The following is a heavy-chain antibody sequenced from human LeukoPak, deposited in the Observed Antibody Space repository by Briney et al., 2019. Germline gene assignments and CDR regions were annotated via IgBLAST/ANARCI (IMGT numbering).Heavy chain of an antibody. Sequence: GASVKVSCKASGYTFTSYGISWVRQVPGQGLEWMGWISAYNGNTNYAQKLQGRVTMTTDTSTSTAYMELRSLRSDDTAVYYCASISYGDYSFDYWGQGTLVTVSS. J-gene: IGHJ4*02. CDR1: GYTFTSYG. CDR2: ISAYNGNT. CDR3: ASISYGDYSFDY. V-gene: IGHV1-18*01. D-gene: IGHD4-17*01.